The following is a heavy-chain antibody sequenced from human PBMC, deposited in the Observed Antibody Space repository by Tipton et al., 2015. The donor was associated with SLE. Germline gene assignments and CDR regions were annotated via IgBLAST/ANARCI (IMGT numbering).Heavy chain of an antibody. D-gene: IGHD3-3*01. Sequence: SLRLSCAASGFTFSDYEMNWVRQAPGRGPEWVAYISSGVPTIYYADSVKGRFTISRDYARTSLDLQMNSLRAEDTAFYYCAKGIRFLEWFRFDSWGQGTLVTVSP. CDR3: AKGIRFLEWFRFDS. CDR2: ISSGVPTI. V-gene: IGHV3-48*03. J-gene: IGHJ4*02. CDR1: GFTFSDYE.